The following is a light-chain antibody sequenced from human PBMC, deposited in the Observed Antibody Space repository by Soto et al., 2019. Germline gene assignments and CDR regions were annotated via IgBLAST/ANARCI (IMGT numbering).Light chain of an antibody. CDR1: QSVSSSY. CDR3: HQYGISPPVT. V-gene: IGKV3-20*01. J-gene: IGKJ5*01. Sequence: EIVLTQSPGTLSLSTGERATLSCRAIQSVSSSYLAWYQHKPGQAPRLLIYGASSRATGIPDRFSGSGSGADFTLTISRLEPEDFAVYYCHQYGISPPVTFGQGTRLEIK. CDR2: GAS.